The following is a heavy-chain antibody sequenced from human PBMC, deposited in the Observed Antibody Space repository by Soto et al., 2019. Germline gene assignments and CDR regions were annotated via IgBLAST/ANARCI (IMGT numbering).Heavy chain of an antibody. V-gene: IGHV3-66*01. CDR3: AREILYYYGSGSYVDP. D-gene: IGHD3-10*01. CDR2: IYSGGST. J-gene: IGHJ5*02. CDR1: GFTVSSNY. Sequence: EVQLVESGGGLVQPGGSLRLSCAASGFTVSSNYMSWVRQAPGKGLEWVSVIYSGGSTDYADFVKGRFTISRDNSKNTLYLQMNSLRAEDTAVYYCAREILYYYGSGSYVDPWGQGTLVTVSS.